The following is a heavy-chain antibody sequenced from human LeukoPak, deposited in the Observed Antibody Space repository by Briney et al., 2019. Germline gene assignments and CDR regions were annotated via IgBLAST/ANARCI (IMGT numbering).Heavy chain of an antibody. J-gene: IGHJ4*02. CDR2: ITNSGDTI. Sequence: GGSLRLSCAASGFPFSDYYMTWIRQAPGKGLEWVSYITNSGDTIYYGDSVKGRFTISRDNAENSLSLQMNSLRPEDTAIYFCARGGGPTVTTRSSIDDWGQGTLVTVSS. CDR1: GFPFSDYY. CDR3: ARGGGPTVTTRSSIDD. V-gene: IGHV3-11*01. D-gene: IGHD4-17*01.